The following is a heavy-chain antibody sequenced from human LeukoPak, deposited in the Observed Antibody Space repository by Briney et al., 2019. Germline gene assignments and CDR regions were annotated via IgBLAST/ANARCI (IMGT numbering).Heavy chain of an antibody. V-gene: IGHV3-21*01. Sequence: PGGSLRLSCAASGFIFSSYSMNWVRQAPGKGLEWVSSIRSSSSYIYYAESVKGRFTISRDNANNSMYLQMNSLRAEDTAVYYCARERGITASADWFDPWGRGTLATVSS. D-gene: IGHD1-20*01. J-gene: IGHJ5*02. CDR1: GFIFSSYS. CDR3: ARERGITASADWFDP. CDR2: IRSSSSYI.